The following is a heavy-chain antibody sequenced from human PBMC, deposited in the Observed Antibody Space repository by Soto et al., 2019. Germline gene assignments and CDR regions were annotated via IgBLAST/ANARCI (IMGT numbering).Heavy chain of an antibody. D-gene: IGHD2-8*01. CDR3: ARAGIVQVSYAMDV. CDR1: GGSIGGDS. Sequence: PSETLSLTCTVSGGSIGGDSWSWIRQSPGKAMDFIGYIYHSGSTNYNPSLKSRVTISMDTSKNQFSLRLSSVTAADTAVYYCARAGIVQVSYAMDVWGQGTTVTVSS. J-gene: IGHJ6*02. V-gene: IGHV4-59*01. CDR2: IYHSGST.